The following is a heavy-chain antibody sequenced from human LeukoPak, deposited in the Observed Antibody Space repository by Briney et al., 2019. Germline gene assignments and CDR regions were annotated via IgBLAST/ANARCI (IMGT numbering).Heavy chain of an antibody. D-gene: IGHD3-16*01. CDR1: GGSFSGYY. Sequence: SETLSLTCAVYGGSFSGYYWSWIRQPPGKGLEWIGEIYHSGSTNYNPSLKSRVTISVDTSKNQFSLKLSSVTAADTAIYYCAREDTYYFDYWGQGTLVTVSS. CDR3: AREDTYYFDY. V-gene: IGHV4-34*01. CDR2: IYHSGST. J-gene: IGHJ4*02.